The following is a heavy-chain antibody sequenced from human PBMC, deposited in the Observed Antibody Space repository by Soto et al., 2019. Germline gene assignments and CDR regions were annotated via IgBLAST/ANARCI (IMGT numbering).Heavy chain of an antibody. Sequence: QLQLQESGPGLVKPSETLSLTCTVSGGSISSSTYHWAWIRQPPGKGLEWIASIYYTGTTYYSPSLKNRVTISADTSNNHFSLKLSSVTAADTAVYHCSRERESASEHWGQGTLLTVSS. CDR3: SRERESASEH. J-gene: IGHJ4*02. CDR1: GGSISSSTYH. CDR2: IYYTGTT. V-gene: IGHV4-39*02.